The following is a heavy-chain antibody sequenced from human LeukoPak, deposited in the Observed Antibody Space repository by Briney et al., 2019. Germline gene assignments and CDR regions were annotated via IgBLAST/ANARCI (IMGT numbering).Heavy chain of an antibody. V-gene: IGHV3-43*01. CDR3: AKERQRRFDA. CDR1: GFSFDDNT. CDR2: ITRDGFVT. J-gene: IGHJ4*02. Sequence: PGGSLRLSCAASGFSFDDNTLHWVRQAPGQGLEWVSLITRDGFVTFYADSVKGRFTISRDTRKNSLYLQMNSLRTEDTALYYCAKERQRRFDAWGQGTLVTVSS. D-gene: IGHD5-24*01.